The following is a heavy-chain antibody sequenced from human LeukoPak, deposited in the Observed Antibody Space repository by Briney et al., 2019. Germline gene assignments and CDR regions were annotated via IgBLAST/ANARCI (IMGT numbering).Heavy chain of an antibody. CDR1: GFTFSSYA. Sequence: GGSLRLSCAASGFTFSSYAMSWVRQAPGKGLEWVSAISGSGGSTYYADSVKGRFTISRDNSKITLYLQMNSLRAEDTAVYYCAKDRKVYGSGSYYSPLDYWGQGTLVTVSS. J-gene: IGHJ4*02. CDR3: AKDRKVYGSGSYYSPLDY. D-gene: IGHD3-10*01. CDR2: ISGSGGST. V-gene: IGHV3-23*01.